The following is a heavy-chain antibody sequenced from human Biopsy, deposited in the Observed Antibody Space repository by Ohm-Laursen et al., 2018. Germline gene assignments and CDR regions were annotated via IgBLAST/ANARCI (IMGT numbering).Heavy chain of an antibody. Sequence: ASVTVSCKTSGYTFTAYGISWVRQAPGQGLGWMGWFSTYNVDTNIAQKFQGRVSMTTDTSTRTAYMELRSLRSGDTAIYFCARDPGYDFWSGSDPFDIWGQGTLVTVS. D-gene: IGHD3-3*01. J-gene: IGHJ3*02. CDR1: GYTFTAYG. V-gene: IGHV1-18*04. CDR2: FSTYNVDT. CDR3: ARDPGYDFWSGSDPFDI.